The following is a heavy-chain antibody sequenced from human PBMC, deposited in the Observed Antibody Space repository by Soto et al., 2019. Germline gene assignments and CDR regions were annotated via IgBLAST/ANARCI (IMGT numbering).Heavy chain of an antibody. D-gene: IGHD3-10*01. J-gene: IGHJ6*02. CDR1: GFTYSTYT. V-gene: IGHV3-30-3*01. Sequence: GGSLRLSCAASGFTYSTYTMHWVRQAPGKGLEWVAVISYDGNNKFYADSVKGRFTISRDSTKQTLYLQMNSLRAEDTAVYYCARGFGWVDVWGQGTTVTVSS. CDR2: ISYDGNNK. CDR3: ARGFGWVDV.